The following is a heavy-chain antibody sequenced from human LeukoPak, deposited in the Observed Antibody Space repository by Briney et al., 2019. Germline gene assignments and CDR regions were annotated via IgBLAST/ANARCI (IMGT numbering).Heavy chain of an antibody. CDR1: GFTFSSYA. CDR3: AKNLLSAVAGTRGYFDY. D-gene: IGHD6-19*01. CDR2: ISGSGGST. V-gene: IGHV3-23*01. Sequence: GGSLRLSCAASGFTFSSYAMSWVRQAPGKGLEWVSAISGSGGSTYYAGSVKGRFTISRDNSKNTLYLQMNSLRAEDTAVYYCAKNLLSAVAGTRGYFDYWGQGTLVTVSS. J-gene: IGHJ4*02.